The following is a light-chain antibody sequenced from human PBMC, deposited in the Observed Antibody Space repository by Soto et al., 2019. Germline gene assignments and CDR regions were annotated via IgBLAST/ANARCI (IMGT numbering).Light chain of an antibody. CDR1: SSDVGAYNY. J-gene: IGLJ1*01. Sequence: QSVLTQPRSVPGSPGQSVTISCTGTSSDVGAYNYVSRYQQHPGKAPKLMTYDVSKRPSGVPDRFSGSKSGNTASLTISGLQAEDEADYYCCSYADNYSYVFGTGTKVTVL. V-gene: IGLV2-11*01. CDR3: CSYADNYSYV. CDR2: DVS.